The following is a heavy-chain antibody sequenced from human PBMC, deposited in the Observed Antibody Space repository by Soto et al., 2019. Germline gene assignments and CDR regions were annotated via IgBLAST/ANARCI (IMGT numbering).Heavy chain of an antibody. J-gene: IGHJ4*02. CDR1: GFTFDDYA. CDR2: ISSSSSTI. V-gene: IGHV3-48*01. Sequence: GGSLRLSCAASGFTFDDYAMHWVRQAPGRGLEWVSYISSSSSTIYYADSVKGRFTISRDNAKNSLYLQMNSLRAEDTAVYYCATDPYYFDHWGQGTLVTVSS. CDR3: ATDPYYFDH.